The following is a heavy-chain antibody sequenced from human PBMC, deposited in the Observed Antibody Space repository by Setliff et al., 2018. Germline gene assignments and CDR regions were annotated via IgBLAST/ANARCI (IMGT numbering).Heavy chain of an antibody. CDR1: GDSIISGSYH. J-gene: IGHJ4*01. CDR2: IHPSGNT. D-gene: IGHD3-3*01. CDR3: RFWSGYYKNDY. Sequence: SETLSLTCTVSGDSIISGSYHWSWIRKPAGKGLEWTGRIHPSGNTNYNPSLKNRVTISVDTSKNQFSLKLSSVTAADTAVYYCRFWSGYYKNDYWGQGTLVTVAS. V-gene: IGHV4-61*02.